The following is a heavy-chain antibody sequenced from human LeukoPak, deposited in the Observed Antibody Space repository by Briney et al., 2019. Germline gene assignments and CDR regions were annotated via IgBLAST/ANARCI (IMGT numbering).Heavy chain of an antibody. CDR2: IYHSGSA. CDR1: GGSFSGYY. D-gene: IGHD2-21*01. J-gene: IGHJ3*02. V-gene: IGHV4-34*01. Sequence: SETLSLTCAVYGGSFSGYYWSWIRQPPGKGLEWIGEIYHSGSANYNPSLKSRVTISVDTSKNQFSLKLSSVTAADTAVYYCARPIVVVPLRAFDIWGQGTMVTVSS. CDR3: ARPIVVVPLRAFDI.